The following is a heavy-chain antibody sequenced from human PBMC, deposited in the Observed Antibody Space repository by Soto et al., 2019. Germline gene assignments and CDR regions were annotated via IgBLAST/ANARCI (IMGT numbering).Heavy chain of an antibody. Sequence: GGSLRLSCAASGFTFSSYAMHWVRQAPGKGLEWVAVISYDGSNKYYADSVKGRFTISRDNSKNTLYLQMNSLRAEDTAVYYCARARDPPAAGYYYYYGMDVWGQGTTVTVSS. J-gene: IGHJ6*02. D-gene: IGHD6-13*01. CDR3: ARARDPPAAGYYYYYGMDV. CDR1: GFTFSSYA. V-gene: IGHV3-30-3*01. CDR2: ISYDGSNK.